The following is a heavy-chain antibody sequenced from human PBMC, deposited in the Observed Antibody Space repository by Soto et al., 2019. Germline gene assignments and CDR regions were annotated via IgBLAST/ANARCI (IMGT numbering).Heavy chain of an antibody. V-gene: IGHV4-34*01. CDR3: ARGVGRAVTTSLNALDI. J-gene: IGHJ3*02. CDR1: GGSFSGYY. D-gene: IGHD4-17*01. Sequence: QVQLQQWGAGLLKPSETLSLTCAVYGGSFSGYYWSWIRQPPGKGLEWIGEINHSGRTNYNPSLKSRVPLSGDSSKNQFPLQLSSVTAADTAVYYWARGVGRAVTTSLNALDIWGQGTMVTVSS. CDR2: INHSGRT.